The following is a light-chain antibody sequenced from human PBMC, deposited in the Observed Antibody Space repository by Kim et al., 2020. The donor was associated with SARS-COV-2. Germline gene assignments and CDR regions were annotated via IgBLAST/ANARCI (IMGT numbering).Light chain of an antibody. CDR3: SSYTSSSTVV. CDR2: DVS. Sequence: GRSITISFTGTSSDVGGYNYVSWYQQHPGKAPKLMIYDVSNRPSGVSNRFSGSKSGNTASLTISGLQAEDEADYYCSSYTSSSTVVFGGGTQLTVL. V-gene: IGLV2-14*03. CDR1: SSDVGGYNY. J-gene: IGLJ2*01.